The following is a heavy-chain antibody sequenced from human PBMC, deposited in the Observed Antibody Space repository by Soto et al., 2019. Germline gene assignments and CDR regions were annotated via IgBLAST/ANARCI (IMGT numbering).Heavy chain of an antibody. Sequence: QVQLQESGPGLVRPSETLSLTCTVSGGSISTYYWSWIRQPPGKGLEWIGYVYYIGSTNYNPSLKSRVTISVATSKNQFSLKLSSVNAADTAVYYCARLLTTSQNYFYGLDVWGQGTTVTVSS. J-gene: IGHJ6*02. D-gene: IGHD4-4*01. CDR3: ARLLTTSQNYFYGLDV. V-gene: IGHV4-59*08. CDR1: GGSISTYY. CDR2: VYYIGST.